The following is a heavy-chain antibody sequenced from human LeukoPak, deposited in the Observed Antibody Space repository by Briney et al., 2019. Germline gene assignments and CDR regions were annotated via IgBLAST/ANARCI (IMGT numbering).Heavy chain of an antibody. CDR1: GFIFSNHG. Sequence: GGSLRLSCTASGFIFSNHGMNWVRQAPGKGLEWISYISSTSSDIYYLDSVKGRFTISRDNAKNSLYLQMNSLRAEDTSIYYCARRGPYFDYWGQGILVTVSS. J-gene: IGHJ4*02. CDR3: ARRGPYFDY. D-gene: IGHD3-10*01. V-gene: IGHV3-21*05. CDR2: ISSTSSDI.